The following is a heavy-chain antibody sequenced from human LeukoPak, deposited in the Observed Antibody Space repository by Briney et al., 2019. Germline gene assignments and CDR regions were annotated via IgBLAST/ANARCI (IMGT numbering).Heavy chain of an antibody. CDR3: ASRKLIGPTHT. J-gene: IGHJ5*02. V-gene: IGHV4-30-4*01. CDR2: IYHSGST. Sequence: SQTLSLTCTVSGGSISSGDYYWSWIRQPPGKGLEWIGYIYHSGSTNYNPSLESRVTISVDKSKNQFSLKLSSMTAADTAVYYCASRKLIGPTHTWGQGTLVTVSS. D-gene: IGHD2-8*01. CDR1: GGSISSGDYY.